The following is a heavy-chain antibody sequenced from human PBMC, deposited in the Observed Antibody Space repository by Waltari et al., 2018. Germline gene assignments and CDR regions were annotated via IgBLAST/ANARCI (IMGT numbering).Heavy chain of an antibody. CDR3: ARDRGRGIYLDS. V-gene: IGHV4-4*01. D-gene: IGHD2-15*01. CDR1: C. CDR2: VQRSGRT. Sequence: CWSWGRQSPGKGLEWIGQVQRSGRTNYNPSFASRVTISIDTSTNQFSLKVTSATAADTAVYFCARDRGRGIYLDSWGQGTLVTVSP. J-gene: IGHJ4*02.